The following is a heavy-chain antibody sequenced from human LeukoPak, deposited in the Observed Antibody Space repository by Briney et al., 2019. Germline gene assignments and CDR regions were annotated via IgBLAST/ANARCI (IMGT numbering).Heavy chain of an antibody. J-gene: IGHJ5*02. CDR3: ARGTDYYDSSAYYYRFDP. CDR2: INTNTGNP. V-gene: IGHV7-4-1*02. CDR1: GYTFTNYN. Sequence: ASVKVSCKASGYTFTNYNMNWVRQAPGQGLEWMGWINTNTGNPTYAQGFTGRFVFSLDTSVSTAYLQISSLKAEDTAVYYCARGTDYYDSSAYYYRFDPWGQGTLVTVSS. D-gene: IGHD3-22*01.